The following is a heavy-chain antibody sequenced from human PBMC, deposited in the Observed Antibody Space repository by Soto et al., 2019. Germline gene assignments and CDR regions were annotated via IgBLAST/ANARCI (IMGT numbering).Heavy chain of an antibody. J-gene: IGHJ6*02. V-gene: IGHV1-69*13. CDR1: GCTFSSYA. CDR2: IIPIFGTA. CDR3: ARDLFEKGYYGMDV. Sequence: SVKVSCKASGCTFSSYAISWVRQAPGQGLEWMGGIIPIFGTANYAQKFQGRVTITADESTSTAYMELSSLRSEDTAVYYCARDLFEKGYYGMDVWGQGTTVTVSS.